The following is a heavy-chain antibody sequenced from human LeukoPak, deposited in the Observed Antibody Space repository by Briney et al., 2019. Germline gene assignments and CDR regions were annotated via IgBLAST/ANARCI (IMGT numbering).Heavy chain of an antibody. CDR3: ARGDFNNYGYYFDY. CDR1: GVSISSYY. CDR2: IYTSGST. V-gene: IGHV4-4*07. Sequence: SETLSLTCTVSGVSISSYYWSWIRQPPGKGLEWIGRIYTSGSTNYNPSLKSRVTMSVDTSKNQFSLKLSSVTAADTAVYYCARGDFNNYGYYFDYWGQGTLVTVSS. D-gene: IGHD5-18*01. J-gene: IGHJ4*02.